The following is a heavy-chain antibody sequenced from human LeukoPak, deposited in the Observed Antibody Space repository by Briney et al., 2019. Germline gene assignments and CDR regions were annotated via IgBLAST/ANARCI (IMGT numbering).Heavy chain of an antibody. CDR1: GYIFSSYW. CDR2: IYPGDSDT. Sequence: GESLKISCKGSGYIFSSYWIGWVRPMPGKGLEWMGIIYPGDSDTRCSPSFQGQVTISADKSISTAYLQWSSLKASDTAMYYCARQRFSSSSHFDYWGQGTLVTVSS. D-gene: IGHD6-6*01. CDR3: ARQRFSSSSHFDY. V-gene: IGHV5-51*01. J-gene: IGHJ4*02.